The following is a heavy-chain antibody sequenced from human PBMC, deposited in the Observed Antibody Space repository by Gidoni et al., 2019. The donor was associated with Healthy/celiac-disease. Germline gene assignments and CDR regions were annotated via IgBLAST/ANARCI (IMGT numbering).Heavy chain of an antibody. V-gene: IGHV1-3*01. CDR3: ARDRDSSWYLY. J-gene: IGHJ4*02. Sequence: QVQLVQSGAEVKKPGASVKVSCTASGYTFTSYAMHWVRQAPGNRLEWMGWTNAGSGNTKYSQKFQGRVTITRDTSASTAYMELSSLRSEDTAVYYCARDRDSSWYLYWGQGTLVTVSS. D-gene: IGHD6-13*01. CDR2: TNAGSGNT. CDR1: GYTFTSYA.